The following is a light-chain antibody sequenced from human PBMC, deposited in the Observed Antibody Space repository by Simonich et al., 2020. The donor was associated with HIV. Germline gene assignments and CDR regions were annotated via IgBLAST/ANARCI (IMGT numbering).Light chain of an antibody. Sequence: EIVMTQSPATLSVSPGERATLSCRASQSVSSYLVWYQQKPGQAPRLLIYGASSRATGIPDRFSGSGAGTDFTLTISRLEPEDFAVYYCQQYGSSPGTFGQGTKVEIK. V-gene: IGKV3-20*01. CDR3: QQYGSSPGT. CDR2: GAS. CDR1: QSVSSY. J-gene: IGKJ1*01.